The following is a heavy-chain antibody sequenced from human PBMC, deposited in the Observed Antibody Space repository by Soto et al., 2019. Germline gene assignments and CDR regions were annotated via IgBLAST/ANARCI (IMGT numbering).Heavy chain of an antibody. CDR3: AKESLGRHFDFDY. CDR1: GFTFSSYA. V-gene: IGHV3-23*01. Sequence: PGGSLRLSCAASGFTFSSYAMSWVRQAPGKGLEWVSGISESGGDTYYADSVKGRFTISKDNSRNTLYLETNSLRAEDTAVYHCAKESLGRHFDFDYWGQGTLVTVSS. D-gene: IGHD3-9*01. J-gene: IGHJ4*02. CDR2: ISESGGDT.